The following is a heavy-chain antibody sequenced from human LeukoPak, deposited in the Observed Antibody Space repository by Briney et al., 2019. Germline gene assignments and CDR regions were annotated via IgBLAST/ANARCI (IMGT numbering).Heavy chain of an antibody. CDR1: GYTFTSYG. CDR3: ARDRGYDFWSGYWALDY. J-gene: IGHJ4*02. V-gene: IGHV1-18*01. CDR2: ISAYNGNT. Sequence: ASVKVSCKASGYTFTSYGISWVRQAPGQGLEWMGWISAYNGNTNYAQKLQGRVTMTTDTSTSKVYMELRSLRSDDTAVYYCARDRGYDFWSGYWALDYWGQGTMVTVSS. D-gene: IGHD3-3*01.